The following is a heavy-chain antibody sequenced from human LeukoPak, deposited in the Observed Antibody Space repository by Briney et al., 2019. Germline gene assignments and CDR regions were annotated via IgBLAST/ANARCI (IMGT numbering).Heavy chain of an antibody. J-gene: IGHJ4*02. Sequence: GGSLRLSCAASGFTFSSYWMHWVRQAPGKGLEWVTFIWHDGSNKYYADSVKGRFTISRDNSKNTLFLQMNSLRAEDTAIYYCAKLKGSSWYGAGDYWGQGTLVTVSS. CDR2: IWHDGSNK. CDR1: GFTFSSYW. CDR3: AKLKGSSWYGAGDY. D-gene: IGHD6-13*01. V-gene: IGHV3-30*02.